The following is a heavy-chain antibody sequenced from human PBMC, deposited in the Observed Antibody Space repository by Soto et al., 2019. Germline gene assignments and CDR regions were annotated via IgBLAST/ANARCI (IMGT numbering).Heavy chain of an antibody. CDR1: GGTFSSYT. D-gene: IGHD1-26*01. J-gene: IGHJ4*02. V-gene: IGHV1-69*01. CDR2: ITPTLNIA. Sequence: QLQLVQSGAEVREPGSSVKVSCKASGGTFSSYTVIWVRQAPGQGLEWMGGITPTLNIAKYAEKFQGRVTITADESTRRVNMHLSSLRSEDTAVYFCARGYYSGSNPSAFDYWGQGTLVAVSS. CDR3: ARGYYSGSNPSAFDY.